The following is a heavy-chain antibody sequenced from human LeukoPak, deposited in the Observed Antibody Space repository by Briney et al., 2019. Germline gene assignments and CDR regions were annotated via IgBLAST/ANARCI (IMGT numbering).Heavy chain of an antibody. D-gene: IGHD3-3*01. Sequence: PGGSLRLSCAASGFTFSDYYMSWIRQAPGKGLEWVSYISSSGSTIYYADSVKGRFTISRDNAKNSLYLRMNSLRAEDTAVYYCARSESIWSGYLAAFDIWGQGTMATVSS. V-gene: IGHV3-11*04. CDR1: GFTFSDYY. J-gene: IGHJ3*02. CDR2: ISSSGSTI. CDR3: ARSESIWSGYLAAFDI.